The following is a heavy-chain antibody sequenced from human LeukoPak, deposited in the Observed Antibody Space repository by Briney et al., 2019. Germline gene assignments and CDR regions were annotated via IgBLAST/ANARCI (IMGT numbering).Heavy chain of an antibody. CDR3: ASLKNSYDSSGYLVTDAFDI. D-gene: IGHD3-22*01. J-gene: IGHJ3*02. CDR1: GYIFISYG. Sequence: ASVKVSCKASGYIFISYGVSWVRQAPGQGLEWMGWINTYNGNTKYAQKVQGRVTMTTHTSTSTAYMELRSLRSDDTAVYYCASLKNSYDSSGYLVTDAFDIWGQGTMVTVSS. V-gene: IGHV1-18*01. CDR2: INTYNGNT.